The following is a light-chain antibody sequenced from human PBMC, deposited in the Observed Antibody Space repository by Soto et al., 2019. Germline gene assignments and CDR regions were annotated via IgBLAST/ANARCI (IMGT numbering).Light chain of an antibody. V-gene: IGKV1-39*01. Sequence: EIQMTQSPASLSQSIGDRVTITCRASQTISNYLNWYQQKPGKAPTLIIFGASNLQDGVPSRFSGSGYGTDFPLTITSLHPEDCATYYCQQCYETPLTFGQGTRLEI. CDR2: GAS. CDR1: QTISNY. J-gene: IGKJ5*01. CDR3: QQCYETPLT.